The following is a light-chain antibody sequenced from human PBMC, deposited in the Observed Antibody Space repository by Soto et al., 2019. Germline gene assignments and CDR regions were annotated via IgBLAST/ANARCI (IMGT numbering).Light chain of an antibody. CDR1: GGHSSYA. Sequence: QSVLTQSPSASASPGASVKLTCTLTGGHSSYAIAWHQQQPEKGPRYLMKLNSDGSHDKGDGIPDRFSGSRSGAERYLTISNLQYDDEADYYCQTWATGIQVFGGGTKLTVL. CDR3: QTWATGIQV. V-gene: IGLV4-69*01. CDR2: LNSDGSH. J-gene: IGLJ3*02.